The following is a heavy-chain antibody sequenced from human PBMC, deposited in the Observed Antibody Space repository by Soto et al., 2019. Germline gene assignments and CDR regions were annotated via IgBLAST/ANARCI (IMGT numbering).Heavy chain of an antibody. CDR3: ARDFIVAPGGFDY. CDR1: GFTFSSYS. D-gene: IGHD3-16*02. CDR2: ISSSSSYI. V-gene: IGHV3-21*01. J-gene: IGHJ4*02. Sequence: GGSLRLSCAASGFTFSSYSMNWVRQAPGKGLEWVSSISSSSSYIYYADSVKGRFTISRDNAKNSLYLQMNSLRAEDTAVYYCARDFIVAPGGFDYRGQGTLVTVSS.